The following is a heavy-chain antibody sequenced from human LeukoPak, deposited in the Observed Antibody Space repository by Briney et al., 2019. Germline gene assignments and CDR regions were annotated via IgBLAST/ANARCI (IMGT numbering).Heavy chain of an antibody. D-gene: IGHD3-22*01. CDR1: GFTFISYA. V-gene: IGHV3-23*01. CDR3: AKVRIAMIVVGANYDY. Sequence: GGSLRLSCAASGFTFISYAMRWVRQAPGKGLEWVSAISGSGGSTYYADSVKGRFTISRDNSKNTLYLQMNSLTAEYTTVYYCAKVRIAMIVVGANYDYWGQGTLVTVSS. J-gene: IGHJ4*02. CDR2: ISGSGGST.